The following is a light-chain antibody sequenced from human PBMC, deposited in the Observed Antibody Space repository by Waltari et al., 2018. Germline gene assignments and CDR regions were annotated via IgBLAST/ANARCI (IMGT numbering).Light chain of an antibody. CDR1: SGHTSKA. V-gene: IGLV4-69*01. CDR3: QTGGHGTWV. J-gene: IGLJ3*02. Sequence: QLVLTQSPSDSAPLGASVKLTCTLSSGHTSKAIAWLQQQPEKGPRYLMKVNSDGSHIKGDEIPIRFSGSSSGAERYLTISSLQSEDEADYYCQTGGHGTWVFGGGTKLTVL. CDR2: VNSDGSH.